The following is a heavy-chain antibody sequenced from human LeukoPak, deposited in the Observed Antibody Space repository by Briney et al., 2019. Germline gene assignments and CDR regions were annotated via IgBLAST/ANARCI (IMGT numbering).Heavy chain of an antibody. CDR1: GFSLSTSGVG. CDR3: AHSVMVRGVTYYFDY. J-gene: IGHJ4*02. D-gene: IGHD3-10*01. CDR2: IYWNDDK. V-gene: IGHV2-5*01. Sequence: SGPALVKPTQTLTLTCTFSGFSLSTSGVGVGWIRQPPGKALEWLALIYWNDDKRYSPSLKSRLTITKDTSKNQVVLTMTNMDPVDTATYYCAHSVMVRGVTYYFDYWGQGTLVTVSS.